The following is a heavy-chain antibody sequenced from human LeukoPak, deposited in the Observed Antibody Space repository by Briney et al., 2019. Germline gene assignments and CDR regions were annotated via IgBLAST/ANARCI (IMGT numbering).Heavy chain of an antibody. D-gene: IGHD2-2*01. CDR2: IYFTGST. Sequence: SGTLSLPCTVSGGSLYSYYGLWIRHPPGKGREWIGYIYFTGSTEYHPSPESRVTISLETSNNQFSLKLTSVTAADTAVYYCARVYQSAEYYFDYWGQGNLVSVSS. J-gene: IGHJ4*02. CDR1: GGSLYSYY. CDR3: ARVYQSAEYYFDY. V-gene: IGHV4-59*01.